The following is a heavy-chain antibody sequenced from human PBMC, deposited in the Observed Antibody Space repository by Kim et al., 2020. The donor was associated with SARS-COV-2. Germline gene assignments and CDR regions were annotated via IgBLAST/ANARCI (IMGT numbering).Heavy chain of an antibody. CDR1: GYSFTSYW. D-gene: IGHD2-2*01. V-gene: IGHV5-10-1*01. CDR3: ARLSDDIVVVPAATGPGYYYGMDV. CDR2: IDPSDSYT. J-gene: IGHJ6*02. Sequence: GESLKISCKGSGYSFTSYWISWVRQMPGKGLEWMGRIDPSDSYTNYSPSFQGHVTISADKSISTAYLQWSSLKASDTAMYYCARLSDDIVVVPAATGPGYYYGMDVWGQGTTVTVSS.